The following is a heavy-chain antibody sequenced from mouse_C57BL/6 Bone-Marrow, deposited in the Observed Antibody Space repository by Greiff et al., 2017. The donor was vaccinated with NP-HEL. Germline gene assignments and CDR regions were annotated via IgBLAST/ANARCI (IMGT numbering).Heavy chain of an antibody. D-gene: IGHD1-1*01. CDR2: IWSGGST. Sequence: VQLQQSGPGLVQPSQSLSITCTVSGFSLTSYGVHWVRQSPGKGLEWLGVIWSGGSTDYNAAFISRLSISKDNSKSQVFCKMNSLQADDTAIYYCARSFITTVVATDYAMDYWGQGTSVTVSS. J-gene: IGHJ4*01. V-gene: IGHV2-2*01. CDR1: GFSLTSYG. CDR3: ARSFITTVVATDYAMDY.